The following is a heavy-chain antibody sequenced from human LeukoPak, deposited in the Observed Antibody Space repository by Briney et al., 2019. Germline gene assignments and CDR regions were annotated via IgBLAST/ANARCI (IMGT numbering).Heavy chain of an antibody. CDR3: ARVEYYYDSSGYVYYFDY. CDR2: INPNSGGT. J-gene: IGHJ4*02. D-gene: IGHD3-22*01. Sequence: ASVKVSCKASGYTFTGYYMHWVRQAPGQGLEWMGRINPNSGGTNYAQKFQGRVTMTRDTSISTAYMELSRLRSDDTAVYYCARVEYYYDSSGYVYYFDYWGQGTLVTVSS. CDR1: GYTFTGYY. V-gene: IGHV1-2*06.